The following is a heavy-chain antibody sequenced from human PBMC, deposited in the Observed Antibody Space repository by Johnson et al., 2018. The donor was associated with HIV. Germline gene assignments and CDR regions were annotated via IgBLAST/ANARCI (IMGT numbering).Heavy chain of an antibody. V-gene: IGHV3-30*03. CDR2: ISYDGSNK. D-gene: IGHD7-27*01. CDR1: GFTFSSYG. J-gene: IGHJ3*02. CDR3: APLGDAFDI. Sequence: VQLVESGGGVVQPGRSLRLSCAASGFTFSSYGMHWVRQAPGKGLEWVAVISYDGSNKYYADSVKGRFTISRDKNMLYLQMNSLRAEDTAVYYCAPLGDAFDIWGQGTMVTVSS.